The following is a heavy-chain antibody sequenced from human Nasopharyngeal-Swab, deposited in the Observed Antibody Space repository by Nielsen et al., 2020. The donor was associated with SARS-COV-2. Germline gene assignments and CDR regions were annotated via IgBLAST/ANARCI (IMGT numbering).Heavy chain of an antibody. Sequence: SVTVSCQASRGTFSSYAISWVRQAPGQGLEWMGGIIPILGIANYAQKFQGRVTITADKSTSTAYMELSSLRSEDTAVYYCARAMATVGAVYYYGMDVWGQGTTVTVSS. V-gene: IGHV1-69*10. D-gene: IGHD4-23*01. CDR1: RGTFSSYA. J-gene: IGHJ6*02. CDR2: IIPILGIA. CDR3: ARAMATVGAVYYYGMDV.